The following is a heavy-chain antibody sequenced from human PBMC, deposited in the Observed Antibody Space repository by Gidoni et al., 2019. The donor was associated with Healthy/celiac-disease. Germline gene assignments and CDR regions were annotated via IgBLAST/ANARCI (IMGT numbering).Heavy chain of an antibody. CDR3: ARWVAVASRHDAFDI. J-gene: IGHJ3*02. CDR2: IYTSGST. D-gene: IGHD6-19*01. CDR1: GGSISSYY. V-gene: IGHV4-4*07. Sequence: QVQLQASGPGLVKPSETLSLTCTVSGGSISSYYWSWIRQPAGKGLEWVGRIYTSGSTNYNPSLKSRVTMSVDTSKNQFSLKLSSVTAADTAVYYCARWVAVASRHDAFDIWGQGTMVTVSS.